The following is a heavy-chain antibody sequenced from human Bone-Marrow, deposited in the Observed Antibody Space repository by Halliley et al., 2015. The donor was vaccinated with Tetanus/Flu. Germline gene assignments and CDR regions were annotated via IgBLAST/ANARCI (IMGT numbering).Heavy chain of an antibody. J-gene: IGHJ4*02. CDR3: TRNGYYTLDY. CDR1: GDSISSHDW. CDR2: IHHSGGT. Sequence: SLRLSCAVSGDSISSHDWWSWIRQSPGKGLEWIGEIHHSGGTNFNPSLKSRVTISVDKPKNQFSLKVSSVTAADTALYYCTRNGYYTLDYWGRGALVTVSS. D-gene: IGHD3-3*01. V-gene: IGHV4-4*02.